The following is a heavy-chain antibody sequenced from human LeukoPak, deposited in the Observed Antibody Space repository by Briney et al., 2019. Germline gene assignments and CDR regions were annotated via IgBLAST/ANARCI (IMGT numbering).Heavy chain of an antibody. D-gene: IGHD3-3*01. Sequence: SETLSLTCTVSGGSINNSSSDYWAWIRQPPGKGLEWIGNIYYTASTYYTSSLKSRVTMSVDTSKNVFSLTLKALTSADTAVYYCARHLEYTTSGKAFDVWGQGTLVSVSS. CDR2: IYYTAST. J-gene: IGHJ3*01. V-gene: IGHV4-39*01. CDR1: GGSINNSSSDY. CDR3: ARHLEYTTSGKAFDV.